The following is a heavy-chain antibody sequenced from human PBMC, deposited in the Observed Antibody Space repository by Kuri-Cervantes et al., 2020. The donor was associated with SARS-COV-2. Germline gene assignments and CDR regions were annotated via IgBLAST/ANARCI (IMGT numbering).Heavy chain of an antibody. V-gene: IGHV1-24*01. J-gene: IGHJ6*02. CDR3: ARGQGTNGVHYGMDA. D-gene: IGHD2-8*01. CDR1: GYTLTELS. Sequence: ASVKVSCKVSGYTLTELSMHWVRQAPGKGLEWMGGFDPEDGETIYAQKFQGRVTMTRDTSTSTVYMELSSLRSEDTAVYYCARGQGTNGVHYGMDAWGQGTTVTVSS. CDR2: FDPEDGET.